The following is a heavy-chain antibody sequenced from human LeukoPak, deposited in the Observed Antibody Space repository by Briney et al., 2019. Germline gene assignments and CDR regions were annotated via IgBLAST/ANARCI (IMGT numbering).Heavy chain of an antibody. D-gene: IGHD4-11*01. J-gene: IGHJ4*02. CDR2: ISGSGGST. CDR1: GFTFSSYA. Sequence: GGSLRRSCAASGFTFSSYAMSWVRQAPGKGLEWVSAISGSGGSTYYADSVKGRFTISRDNSKNTLYLQMNSLRAEDTAVYYCAKRGSDYSDYAAKYFDYWGQGTLVTVSS. V-gene: IGHV3-23*01. CDR3: AKRGSDYSDYAAKYFDY.